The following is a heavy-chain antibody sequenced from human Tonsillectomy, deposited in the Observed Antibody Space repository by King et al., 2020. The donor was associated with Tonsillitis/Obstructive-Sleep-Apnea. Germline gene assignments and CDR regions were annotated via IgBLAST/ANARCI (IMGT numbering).Heavy chain of an antibody. J-gene: IGHJ5*01. CDR3: ARENNYYVSSGPFPFDS. Sequence: VQLVESGGGLVKPGGSLRLSCAASGFTFSSYSFNWVRQAPGKGLEWVSSITSGRSSYIYYADSVKGRFTISRDNAKNSLFLQMNSLRAEDTVVYYCARENNYYVSSGPFPFDSWGQGTLVTVSS. D-gene: IGHD3-22*01. CDR2: ITSGRSSYI. V-gene: IGHV3-21*01. CDR1: GFTFSSYS.